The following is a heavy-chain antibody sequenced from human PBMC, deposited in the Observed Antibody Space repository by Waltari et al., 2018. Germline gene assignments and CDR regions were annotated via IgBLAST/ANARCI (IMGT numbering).Heavy chain of an antibody. J-gene: IGHJ4*02. Sequence: EVQLVESGGDLVQPGGSLRLSCAASGFTLSNYWIHWVRQAPGKGLVWVLCIKCDGGRRTYADSMKGRFTLSRDNAKSTVYLQMSSLRAEDTALYYCGRVDNNGLEPFDYWGQGTLVTVSS. CDR2: IKCDGGRR. V-gene: IGHV3-74*03. D-gene: IGHD1-1*01. CDR1: GFTLSNYW. CDR3: GRVDNNGLEPFDY.